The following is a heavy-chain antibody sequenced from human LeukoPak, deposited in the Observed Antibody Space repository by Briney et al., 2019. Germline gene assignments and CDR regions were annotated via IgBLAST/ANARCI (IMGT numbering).Heavy chain of an antibody. V-gene: IGHV3-23*01. CDR1: GFTFSSYA. CDR3: AKAVGYCSGGSCYSETNFDY. D-gene: IGHD2-15*01. Sequence: GGSLRLSCAASGFTFSSYAMSCVRQAPGKGLEWVSAISGSGGSTYYADSVKGRFTISRDNSKNTLYLQMNSLRAEDTAVYYCAKAVGYCSGGSCYSETNFDYWGQGTLVTVSS. J-gene: IGHJ4*02. CDR2: ISGSGGST.